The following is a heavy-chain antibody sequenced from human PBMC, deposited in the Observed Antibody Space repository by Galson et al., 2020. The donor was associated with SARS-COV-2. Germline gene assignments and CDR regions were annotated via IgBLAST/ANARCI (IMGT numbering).Heavy chain of an antibody. CDR2: IYYSGST. CDR1: GGSVSSGSYY. V-gene: IGHV4-61*01. D-gene: IGHD3-10*01. J-gene: IGHJ6*02. CDR3: ARELGYYGSGSQPSIPYYYGMDV. Sequence: ASETLSLTCTVSGGSVSSGSYYWSWIRQPPGKGLEWIGYIYYSGSTNYNPSLKSRVTISVDTSKNQFSLKLSSVTAADTAVYYCARELGYYGSGSQPSIPYYYGMDVWGQGTTVTVSS.